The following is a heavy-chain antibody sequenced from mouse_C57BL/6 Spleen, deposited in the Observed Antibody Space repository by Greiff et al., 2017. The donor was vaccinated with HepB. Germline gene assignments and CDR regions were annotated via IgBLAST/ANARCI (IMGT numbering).Heavy chain of an antibody. Sequence: QVQLQQPGAELVRPGTSVKLSCKASGYTFTSYWMHWVKQRPGQGLEWIGVIDPSDSYTNYNQKFKGKATLTVDTSSSTAYMQLSSLTSEDSAVYYCARGPGGHWYFDVWGTGTTVTVSS. J-gene: IGHJ1*03. D-gene: IGHD4-1*01. CDR1: GYTFTSYW. CDR3: ARGPGGHWYFDV. CDR2: IDPSDSYT. V-gene: IGHV1-59*01.